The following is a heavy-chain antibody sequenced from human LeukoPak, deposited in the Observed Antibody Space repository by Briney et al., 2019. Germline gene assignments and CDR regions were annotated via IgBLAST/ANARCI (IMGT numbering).Heavy chain of an antibody. V-gene: IGHV3-7*01. Sequence: GGSLRLSCAASGFTFSGHWMSWVRQTPGKGLEWVANKKYDGSEKYYVDAVKGRFTISRDNAKNSLYLQANILRADDTAVYYCARDGGYYYMDVWGKGTTVIVSS. CDR2: KKYDGSEK. CDR3: ARDGGYYYMDV. D-gene: IGHD3-16*01. CDR1: GFTFSGHW. J-gene: IGHJ6*03.